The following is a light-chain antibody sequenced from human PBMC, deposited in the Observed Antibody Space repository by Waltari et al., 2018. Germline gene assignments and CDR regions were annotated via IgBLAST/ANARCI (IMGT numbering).Light chain of an antibody. J-gene: IGKJ1*01. Sequence: DIVMTQTPLSLPVTLGEPASISCRSSQSLVYSDGKTYLDWYLQKPGQSPQLLLYLVSIRASGVPDTFSGSGSGTDFTLIISRVEAEDVGVYYFMQALRSPWTFGQGTKVEIK. V-gene: IGKV2-40*01. CDR3: MQALRSPWT. CDR1: QSLVYSDGKTY. CDR2: LVS.